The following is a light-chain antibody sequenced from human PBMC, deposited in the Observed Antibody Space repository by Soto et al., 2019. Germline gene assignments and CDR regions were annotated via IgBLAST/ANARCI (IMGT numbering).Light chain of an antibody. CDR1: SSDVGSYNL. Sequence: LTQPASVSGSPGQSITISCTGTSSDVGSYNLVSWYQQHPGKAPKLMIYEGSKRPSGVSNRFSGSKSGNTASLTISGLQAEDEADYYCCSYAGSSTLYVFGTGTKVTVL. CDR3: CSYAGSSTLYV. J-gene: IGLJ1*01. V-gene: IGLV2-23*01. CDR2: EGS.